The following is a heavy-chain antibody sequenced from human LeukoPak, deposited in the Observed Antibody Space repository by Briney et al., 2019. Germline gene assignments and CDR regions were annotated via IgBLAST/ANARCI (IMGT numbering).Heavy chain of an antibody. V-gene: IGHV5-51*01. J-gene: IGHJ4*02. D-gene: IGHD3-9*01. Sequence: GESLKISCKASGYTFTGYWIGWVRQMPGQGLEWMGIVYPSDSNTRYSPSSQGRVTISADKSVSTAYLQWSSLQASDTAIYYGVGSTGYPYYFDYWGQGTLVTVSS. CDR1: GYTFTGYW. CDR3: VGSTGYPYYFDY. CDR2: VYPSDSNT.